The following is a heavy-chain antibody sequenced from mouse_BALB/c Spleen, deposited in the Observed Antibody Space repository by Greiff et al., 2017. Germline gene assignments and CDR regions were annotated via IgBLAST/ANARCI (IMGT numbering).Heavy chain of an antibody. Sequence: EVMLVESGGGLVQPGGSRKLSCAASGFTFSSFGMHWVRQAPEKGLEWVAYISSGSSNIYYADTVKGRFTISRDNPKNTLFLQMTSLRSEDTAMYYCARFLYDYYAMDYWGQGTSVTVSS. CDR2: ISSGSSNI. D-gene: IGHD2-3*01. J-gene: IGHJ4*01. CDR3: ARFLYDYYAMDY. CDR1: GFTFSSFG. V-gene: IGHV5-17*02.